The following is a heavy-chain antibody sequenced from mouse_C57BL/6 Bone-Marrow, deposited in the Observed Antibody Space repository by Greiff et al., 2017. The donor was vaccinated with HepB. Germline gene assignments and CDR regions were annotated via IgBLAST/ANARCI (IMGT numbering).Heavy chain of an antibody. Sequence: EVQLQQSGPELVKPGASVKISCKASGYTFTDYYMNWVKQSPGKSLEWIGDINPNNGGTSYNQKFKGKATLTVDKSSSTAYMELRSLTSEDPAVYYCARRFITTVVPYFDYWGQGTTLTVSS. CDR1: GYTFTDYY. D-gene: IGHD1-1*01. J-gene: IGHJ2*01. V-gene: IGHV1-26*01. CDR3: ARRFITTVVPYFDY. CDR2: INPNNGGT.